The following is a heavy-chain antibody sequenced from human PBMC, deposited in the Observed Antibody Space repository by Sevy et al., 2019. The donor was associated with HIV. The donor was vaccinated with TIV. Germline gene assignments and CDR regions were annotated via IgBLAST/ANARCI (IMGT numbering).Heavy chain of an antibody. J-gene: IGHJ5*01. V-gene: IGHV4-59*08. CDR1: GGSITSLY. CDR2: IYYNGHI. CDR3: AGENAWGRGYS. D-gene: IGHD1-26*01. Sequence: SETLSLTCTVSGGSITSLYWNWIRQPPGKGLEWIANIYYNGHINYNPSLKSRVTLSLDTSKTQFSLRLSSVTAADTAMYYCAGENAWGRGYSGGQGTLVTVSS.